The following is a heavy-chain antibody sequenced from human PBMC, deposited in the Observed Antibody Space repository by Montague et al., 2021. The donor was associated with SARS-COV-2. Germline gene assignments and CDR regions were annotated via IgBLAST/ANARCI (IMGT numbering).Heavy chain of an antibody. V-gene: IGHV4-31*03. Sequence: TLSLTCTVSGGSISSGGYYWSWIRQHPGKGLEWIGYIYYSGSTYYXXXPKSRVTISVDTSKNQFSLKLSSVTAADTAVYYCARVRITMIVVVDAFDIWGQGTMVTVSS. CDR1: GGSISSGGYY. J-gene: IGHJ3*02. D-gene: IGHD3-22*01. CDR2: IYYSGST. CDR3: ARVRITMIVVVDAFDI.